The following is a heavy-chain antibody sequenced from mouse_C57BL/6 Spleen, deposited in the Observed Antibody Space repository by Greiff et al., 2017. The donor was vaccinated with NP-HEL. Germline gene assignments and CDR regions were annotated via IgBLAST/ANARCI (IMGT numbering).Heavy chain of an antibody. CDR2: IDPSDSYT. J-gene: IGHJ1*03. CDR3: ASHYYGSSPWYFDV. Sequence: VQLQQPGAELVRPGTSVKLSCKASGYTFTSSWMHWVKQRPGQGLAWIGVIDPSDSYTNYNQKFKGKATLTVDTSSSTAYMQLSSLTSEDSAVYYGASHYYGSSPWYFDVWGTGTTVTVSS. CDR1: GYTFTSSW. V-gene: IGHV1-59*01. D-gene: IGHD1-1*01.